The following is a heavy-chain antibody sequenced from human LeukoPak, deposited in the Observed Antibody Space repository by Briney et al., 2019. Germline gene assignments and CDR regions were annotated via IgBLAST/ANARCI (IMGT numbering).Heavy chain of an antibody. J-gene: IGHJ4*02. CDR1: GYTFSSYA. D-gene: IGHD1-1*01. CDR2: IIPIFGTA. V-gene: IGHV1-69*05. CDR3: ARDNLPWVQAPLPALGPYYFDY. Sequence: ASVKVSCKASGYTFSSYAISWVRQAPGQGLEWMGGIIPIFGTANYAQKFQGRVTITTDESTSTAYMELSSLRSEDTAVYYCARDNLPWVQAPLPALGPYYFDYWGQGTLVTVSS.